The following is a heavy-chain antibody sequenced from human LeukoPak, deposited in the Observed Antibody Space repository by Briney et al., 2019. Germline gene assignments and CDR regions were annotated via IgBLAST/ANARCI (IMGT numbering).Heavy chain of an antibody. CDR3: ARPDSSGYFIDY. Sequence: SETLSLTCAVYGGSFSGYYWSWIRQPPGKGLEWIGEINHSGSTNYNPSLKSRVAISVDTSKNQFSLKLSSVTAADTAVYYCARPDSSGYFIDYWGQGILVTVSS. CDR2: INHSGST. D-gene: IGHD3-22*01. V-gene: IGHV4-34*01. J-gene: IGHJ4*02. CDR1: GGSFSGYY.